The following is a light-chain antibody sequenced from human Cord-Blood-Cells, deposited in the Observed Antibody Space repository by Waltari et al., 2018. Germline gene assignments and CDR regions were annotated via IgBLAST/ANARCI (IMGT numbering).Light chain of an antibody. CDR3: QQSDSTPLT. CDR1: QSISSY. CDR2: AAS. Sequence: DIQMTQSPSSLSASVGDRVPITCRASQSISSYLNWYQQKPGKAPKLLIYAASSLQSGVPSRFSGMGSGTDITLTISSLQPEDFATYYCQQSDSTPLTFGGGTKVEIK. J-gene: IGKJ4*01. V-gene: IGKV1-39*01.